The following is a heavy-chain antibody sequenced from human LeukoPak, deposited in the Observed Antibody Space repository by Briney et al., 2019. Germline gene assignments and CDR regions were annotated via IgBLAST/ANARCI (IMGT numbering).Heavy chain of an antibody. Sequence: PSETLSLACTVSGGSISSYYWSWIRQPPGKELEWIGYIHYSGSTNYSPSLLSRVTISADTSQKQFSLKLSSVTAADTAVYYCARGPSDQYYYYYYMDVWGKGTTVTVSS. CDR3: ARGPSDQYYYYYYMDV. V-gene: IGHV4-59*01. CDR1: GGSISSYY. D-gene: IGHD2-2*01. CDR2: IHYSGST. J-gene: IGHJ6*03.